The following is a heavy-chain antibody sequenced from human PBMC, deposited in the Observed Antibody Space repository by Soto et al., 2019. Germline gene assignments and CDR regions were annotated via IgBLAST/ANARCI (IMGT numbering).Heavy chain of an antibody. CDR3: AKVQNPGGYWYFDL. V-gene: IGHV3-73*02. Sequence: EVQLVESGGGLVQPGGSLKLSCAASGFTFSGSAMHWVRQASGKGLELVGLIRSKANSYSTAYAASVKGRFTISRDDTKKTAYLQMNSLKTEDTAVYYCAKVQNPGGYWYFDLWGCGTVVTVSS. D-gene: IGHD1-26*01. CDR2: IRSKANSYST. J-gene: IGHJ2*01. CDR1: GFTFSGSA.